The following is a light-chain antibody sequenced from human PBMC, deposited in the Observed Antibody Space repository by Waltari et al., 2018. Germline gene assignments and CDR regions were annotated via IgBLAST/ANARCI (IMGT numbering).Light chain of an antibody. J-gene: IGLJ2*01. CDR3: AAWDDSLSGPV. CDR1: SSNIGSNY. CDR2: RNN. V-gene: IGLV1-47*01. Sequence: QSVLTQPPSASGTPGQRVTISCSGSSSNIGSNYVYWYQQLPGTAPKLLIYRNNRRPSGVPDGVSGSKSGTSASLAIGGLRSEDEGDYYCAAWDDSLSGPVFGGGTKLTVL.